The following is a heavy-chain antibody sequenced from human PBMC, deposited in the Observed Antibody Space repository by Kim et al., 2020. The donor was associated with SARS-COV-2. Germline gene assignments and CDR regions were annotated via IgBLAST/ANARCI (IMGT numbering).Heavy chain of an antibody. Sequence: SETLSLTCAVSGGSISSSNWWSWVRQPPGKGLEWIGEIYHSGSTNYNPSLKSRVTISVDKSKNQFSLKLSSVTAADTAVYYCARDGIAAAGPRGNWFDPWGQGTLVTVSS. J-gene: IGHJ5*02. CDR1: GGSISSSNW. CDR2: IYHSGST. D-gene: IGHD6-13*01. V-gene: IGHV4-4*02. CDR3: ARDGIAAAGPRGNWFDP.